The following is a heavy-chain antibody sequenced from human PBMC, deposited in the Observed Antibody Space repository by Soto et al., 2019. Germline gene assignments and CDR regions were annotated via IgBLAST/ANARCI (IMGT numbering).Heavy chain of an antibody. J-gene: IGHJ4*02. CDR3: AKDRQGYEKIFDC. CDR1: GFTFSSYG. CDR2: ISGGGDTT. D-gene: IGHD2-2*01. V-gene: IGHV3-23*01. Sequence: GGSLRLSCAASGFTFSSYGISWIRLSPGKGLEWVSVISGGGDTTYYADPVKDRFTISRDNSKNTLYLQMNSLRAEDTAVYYCAKDRQGYEKIFDCWGQGTLVTVSS.